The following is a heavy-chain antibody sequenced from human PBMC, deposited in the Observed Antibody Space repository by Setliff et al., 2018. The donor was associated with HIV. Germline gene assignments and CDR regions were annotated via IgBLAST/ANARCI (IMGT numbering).Heavy chain of an antibody. V-gene: IGHV1-18*03. D-gene: IGHD2-2*01. J-gene: IGHJ5*02. CDR1: GYSFTSYG. CDR3: ARGTTPLGWFDP. Sequence: GASVKVSCKASGYSFTSYGVSWVRQAPGQGLEWMGWISAYNVNTNYAQKLQGRVTMTTDTSTSTAYMELRSLRSDDMAVYYCARGTTPLGWFDPWGQGTLVTVSS. CDR2: ISAYNVNT.